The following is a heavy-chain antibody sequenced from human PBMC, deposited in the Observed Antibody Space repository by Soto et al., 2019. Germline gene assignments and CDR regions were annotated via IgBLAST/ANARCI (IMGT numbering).Heavy chain of an antibody. J-gene: IGHJ4*02. CDR2: MNPNSGNT. Sequence: ASVKVSCKASGYTFTSYDINWVRQATGQGLEWMGWMNPNSGNTGYAQKFRGRVTITRDTSASTAYMELSSLRSEDTAVYYCARDILFDYWGQGTLVTVSS. V-gene: IGHV1-8*01. D-gene: IGHD2-15*01. CDR3: ARDILFDY. CDR1: GYTFTSYD.